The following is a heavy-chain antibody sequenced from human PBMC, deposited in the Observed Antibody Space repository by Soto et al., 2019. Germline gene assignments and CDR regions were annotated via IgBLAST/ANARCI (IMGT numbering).Heavy chain of an antibody. D-gene: IGHD6-19*01. V-gene: IGHV3-30-3*01. CDR2: ISYDGSNK. J-gene: IGHJ6*02. CDR1: GFTFSTYG. Sequence: QVQVVESGGGVVQPGRSLRLSCAASGFTFSTYGFHWVRQAPGKGLEWVAVISYDGSNKYYADSVKGRFTISRDNSKNPLYLQMNSLRSVDTAVYYCARDQGWSMGVWGQGTTVTVSS. CDR3: ARDQGWSMGV.